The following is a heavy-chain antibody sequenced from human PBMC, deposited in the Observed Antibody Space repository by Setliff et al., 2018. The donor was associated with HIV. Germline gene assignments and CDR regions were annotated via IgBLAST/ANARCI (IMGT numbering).Heavy chain of an antibody. CDR3: ARDGWELDRGRADYFDY. V-gene: IGHV1-18*01. CDR2: ISAYNGNT. Sequence: ASVKVSCKASGYTFTSYGISWVRQAPGQGLEWMGWISAYNGNTNYAQKLQGRVTIDRDTSATTAYMELRSLRSEDTAVYYCARDGWELDRGRADYFDYWGQGALVTVS. J-gene: IGHJ4*02. CDR1: GYTFTSYG. D-gene: IGHD3-10*01.